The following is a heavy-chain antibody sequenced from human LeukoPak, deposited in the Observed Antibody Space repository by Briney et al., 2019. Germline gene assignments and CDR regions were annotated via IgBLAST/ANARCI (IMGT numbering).Heavy chain of an antibody. Sequence: GGSLRLSCAASGFTFSDYYMSWIRQAPGKGLEWVSYISSSSSYTNYADSVKGRFTISRGNAKNSLYLQMNSLRAEDTAVYYCATYSSGWTTLDYWGQGTLVTVSS. D-gene: IGHD6-19*01. CDR3: ATYSSGWTTLDY. CDR1: GFTFSDYY. V-gene: IGHV3-11*06. J-gene: IGHJ4*02. CDR2: ISSSSSYT.